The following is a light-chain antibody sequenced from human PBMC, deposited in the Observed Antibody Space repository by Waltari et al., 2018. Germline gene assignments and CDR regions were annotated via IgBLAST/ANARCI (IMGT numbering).Light chain of an antibody. Sequence: QSALTQPASVSGSPGQSITISCTGPSSDVGRDKYVSCYQQHPGKVPKLLIFDVTNRPSGVSHRFSGSKSGNTASLTISGLQAEDESDYYCCSFTTRSTWVFGGGTKLTVL. V-gene: IGLV2-14*01. J-gene: IGLJ3*02. CDR1: SSDVGRDKY. CDR3: CSFTTRSTWV. CDR2: DVT.